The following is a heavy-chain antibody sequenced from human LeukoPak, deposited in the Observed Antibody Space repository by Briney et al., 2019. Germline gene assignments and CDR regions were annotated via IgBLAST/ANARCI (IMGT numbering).Heavy chain of an antibody. CDR3: AKDYSSGWTNYFDY. V-gene: IGHV3-23*01. CDR1: GFTFSSYA. D-gene: IGHD6-19*01. J-gene: IGHJ4*02. CDR2: ISGSGGST. Sequence: PGGSLRLSCAASGFTFSSYAMSWVRQAPGKGLEWVSAISGSGGSTYYADSVKGRFTISRDNSKNTLYLQMNSLRAEDTAVYFCAKDYSSGWTNYFDYWGQGTLVTVSS.